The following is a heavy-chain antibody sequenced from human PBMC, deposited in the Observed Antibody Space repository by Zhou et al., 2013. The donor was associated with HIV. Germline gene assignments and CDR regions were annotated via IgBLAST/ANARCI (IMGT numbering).Heavy chain of an antibody. CDR2: LNPNSGGT. CDR1: GYTFTDYY. D-gene: IGHD3-10*01. V-gene: IGHV1-2*02. CDR3: ARVSGPGSGTFNFDY. J-gene: IGHJ4*02. Sequence: QVQLGQSGAEVKKPGASVKVSCKASGYTFTDYYIHWVRQAPGQGLEWMGWLNPNSGGTDYTQKFQGRVTMTRDTSITTAYMELSRLRSDDTAIYYCARVSGPGSGTFNFDYWGQGTLVTVSS.